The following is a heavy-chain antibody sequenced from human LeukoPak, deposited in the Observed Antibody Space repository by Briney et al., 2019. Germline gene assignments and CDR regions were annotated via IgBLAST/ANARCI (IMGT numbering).Heavy chain of an antibody. J-gene: IGHJ3*02. D-gene: IGHD3-10*02. CDR3: ARRGLVPAFDI. CDR2: VNSDGNIT. CDR1: GFTFSSYW. V-gene: IGHV3-74*01. Sequence: GSLRLSCAASGFTFSSYWMHWVRQAPGKGLVWLSRVNSDGNITTYADSVRGRFTISRDNAKNTLYLQMNSLRAEDTAVYYCARRGLVPAFDIWGQGTIVSVTS.